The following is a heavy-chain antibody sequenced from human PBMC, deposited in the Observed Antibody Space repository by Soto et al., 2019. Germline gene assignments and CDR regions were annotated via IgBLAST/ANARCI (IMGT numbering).Heavy chain of an antibody. D-gene: IGHD2-15*01. CDR3: AHAMLYCTGGSCSTWFDS. CDR2: IYWDDDK. CDR1: GFSLSTSGMC. Sequence: SGPTLVNPTQTRTLTCTFSGFSLSTSGMCVSWIRQPPGKALEWLALIYWDDDKRYSASLNSRLTITKDTSKNQVVLTMTNVDPVDTATYYCAHAMLYCTGGSCSTWFDSWGPGTLVTVS. V-gene: IGHV2-5*08. J-gene: IGHJ5*01.